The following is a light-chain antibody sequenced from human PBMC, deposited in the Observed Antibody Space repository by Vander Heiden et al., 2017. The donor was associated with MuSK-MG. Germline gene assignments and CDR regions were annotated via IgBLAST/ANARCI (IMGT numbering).Light chain of an antibody. CDR3: CSYAGSYTLV. CDR1: SSDVGGYNY. Sequence: QSALTQPRSVSGSPGQPVTIACTGTSSDVGGYNYVSWDQPHPGKAPKFMFYDVNKRPSGVPDRFSGSKSGNTASLTISGRQAEEEADYYCCSYAGSYTLVFGGGTKVTVL. CDR2: DVN. J-gene: IGLJ3*02. V-gene: IGLV2-11*01.